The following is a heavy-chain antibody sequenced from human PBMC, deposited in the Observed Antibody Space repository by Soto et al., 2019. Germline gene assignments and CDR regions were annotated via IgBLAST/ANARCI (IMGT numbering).Heavy chain of an antibody. J-gene: IGHJ5*02. Sequence: SGPTLVNPTQTLTLTCTFSGFSLSTSGVGVGWIRQPPGKALEWLALIYWNDDKRYSPSLKSRLTITKDTSKNQVVLTMTNIDPVATATSSCAHRPPTYSITLFGYWPPNRTPPQGWFDPWGQGTLVTVSS. V-gene: IGHV2-5*01. D-gene: IGHD3-3*01. CDR1: GFSLSTSGVG. CDR2: IYWNDDK. CDR3: AHRPPTYSITLFGYWPPNRTPPQGWFDP.